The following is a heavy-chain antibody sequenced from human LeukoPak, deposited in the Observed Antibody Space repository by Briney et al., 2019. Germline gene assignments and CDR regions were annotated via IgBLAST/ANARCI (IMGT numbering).Heavy chain of an antibody. CDR3: ARAGLGNSIDY. D-gene: IGHD7-27*01. J-gene: IGHJ4*02. CDR2: IYCSGST. V-gene: IGHV4-59*01. Sequence: SETLSLTCTVSGGSISSYYWSWIQQPPGKGLEWIGYIYCSGSTNYNPSLKSRVTISVDTSKNQFSLKLSSVTAADTAVYYCARAGLGNSIDYWGQGTLVTVSS. CDR1: GGSISSYY.